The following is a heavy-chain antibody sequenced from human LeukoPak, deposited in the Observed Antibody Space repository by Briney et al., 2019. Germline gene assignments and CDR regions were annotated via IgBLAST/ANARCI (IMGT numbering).Heavy chain of an antibody. CDR2: ISPSSSFA. J-gene: IGHJ4*02. CDR3: ARDDSSGSHFDS. Sequence: GGSLRLSCVTSGFIFNDYYMSWIRQAPGKGLGWISYISPSSSFANYAESIKGRFTTSRDNAKNSLFLHMNSLGAEDTAMYYCARDDSSGSHFDSWGQGTLVTVSS. CDR1: GFIFNDYY. V-gene: IGHV3-11*05. D-gene: IGHD3-22*01.